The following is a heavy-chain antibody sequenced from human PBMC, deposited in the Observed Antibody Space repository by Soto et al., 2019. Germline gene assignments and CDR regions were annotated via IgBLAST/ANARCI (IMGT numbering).Heavy chain of an antibody. CDR3: ARDPYYDFWSGYSHYYGMDV. J-gene: IGHJ6*02. D-gene: IGHD3-3*01. CDR1: GFTFSSYS. V-gene: IGHV3-48*02. Sequence: VQLVESGGGLVQPGGSLRLSCAASGFTFSSYSMNWVRQAPGKGLEWVSYISSSSSTIYYADSVKGRFTISSDNAKNSLSLQMNSLRDEDTAVYYCARDPYYDFWSGYSHYYGMDVWGQGTTVTVSS. CDR2: ISSSSSTI.